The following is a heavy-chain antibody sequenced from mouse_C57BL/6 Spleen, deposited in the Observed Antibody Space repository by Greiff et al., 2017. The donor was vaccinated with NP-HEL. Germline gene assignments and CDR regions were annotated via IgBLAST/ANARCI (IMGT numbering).Heavy chain of an antibody. J-gene: IGHJ4*01. CDR2: ISDGGSYT. CDR3: ASNYVSYYAMDY. CDR1: GFTFSSYA. D-gene: IGHD2-1*01. V-gene: IGHV5-4*03. Sequence: EVMLVESGGGLVKPGGSLKLSCAASGFTFSSYAMSWVRQTPEKRLEWVATISDGGSYTYYPDNVKGRFTISRDNAKNNLYLQMSHLKSEDTAMYYCASNYVSYYAMDYWGQGTSVTVSS.